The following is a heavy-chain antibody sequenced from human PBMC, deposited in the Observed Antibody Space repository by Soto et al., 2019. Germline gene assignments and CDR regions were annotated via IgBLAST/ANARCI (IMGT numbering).Heavy chain of an antibody. CDR1: GYTFTSYD. D-gene: IGHD6-6*01. CDR3: ARGWISSSDYYYYGMDV. J-gene: IGHJ6*02. CDR2: MNPNSGNT. Sequence: GASVKVSCKASGYTFTSYDINWVRQATGQGLEWMGWMNPNSGNTGYAQKFQGRVTMTRNTSISTAYMELSSLRSEDTAVYYCARGWISSSDYYYYGMDVWGQGTTVTVSS. V-gene: IGHV1-8*01.